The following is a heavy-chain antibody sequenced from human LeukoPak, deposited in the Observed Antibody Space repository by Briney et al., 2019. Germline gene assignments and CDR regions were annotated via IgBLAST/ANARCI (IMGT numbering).Heavy chain of an antibody. CDR2: ISYDGSNK. CDR1: GFTFSSYA. Sequence: GGSLRLSCTASGFTFSSYAMHWVRQAPGKGLEWVAVISYDGSNKYCADSVKGRFTISRDNSKNTLYLQMNSLRAEDTAVYYCARSFGGSSGYDSWGQGTLVTVSS. D-gene: IGHD3-22*01. J-gene: IGHJ4*02. V-gene: IGHV3-30*04. CDR3: ARSFGGSSGYDS.